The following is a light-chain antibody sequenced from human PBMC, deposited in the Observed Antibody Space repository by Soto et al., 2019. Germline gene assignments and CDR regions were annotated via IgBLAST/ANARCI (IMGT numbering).Light chain of an antibody. CDR1: QSVSSD. CDR3: QQYITWPPWT. J-gene: IGKJ1*01. Sequence: EIVMTQSPATLSVSPGERATLSCRASQSVSSDLAWYQQKPGQAPRLLIYRASTRATGVPARFSGSGSGTEFTLTISSLQSEDFAVYYCQQYITWPPWTFDQGTKVEIK. CDR2: RAS. V-gene: IGKV3-15*01.